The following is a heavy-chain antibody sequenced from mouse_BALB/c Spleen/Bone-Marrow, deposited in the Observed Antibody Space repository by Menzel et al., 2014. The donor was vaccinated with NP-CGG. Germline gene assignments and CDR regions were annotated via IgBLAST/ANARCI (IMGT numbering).Heavy chain of an antibody. CDR3: ARYDGYFDY. CDR1: GYAFTDYL. Sequence: VQLQQSGAELVRPGTSVKVSCKTSGYAFTDYLMEWLKQRPGQGLEWIGVVNPGSGSTNYNEKFEDKATLTADKSSSTAYIQLSSLTSDDSAVYFCARYDGYFDYWGQGTTLTVPS. D-gene: IGHD2-3*01. J-gene: IGHJ2*01. CDR2: VNPGSGST. V-gene: IGHV1-54*01.